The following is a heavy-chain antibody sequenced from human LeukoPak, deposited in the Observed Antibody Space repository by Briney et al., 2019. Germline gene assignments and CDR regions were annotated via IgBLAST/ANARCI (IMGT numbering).Heavy chain of an antibody. CDR3: AKVPVAGTNYYYYGMDV. Sequence: GGSLRLSCAASGFTFDDYTMHWVRQAPGKGLEWVSGISWNSGGIGYADSVKGRFTISRDNAKNSLYLQMNSLRDEDTASYYCAKVPVAGTNYYYYGMDVWGQGTTVTVSS. CDR2: ISWNSGGI. V-gene: IGHV3-9*01. D-gene: IGHD6-19*01. J-gene: IGHJ6*02. CDR1: GFTFDDYT.